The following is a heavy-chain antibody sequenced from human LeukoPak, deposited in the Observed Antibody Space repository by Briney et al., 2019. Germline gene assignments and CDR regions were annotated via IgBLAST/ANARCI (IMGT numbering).Heavy chain of an antibody. CDR1: GGSISSYY. V-gene: IGHV4-59*01. CDR2: IYYSGST. CDR3: ARDRGSYYYDSSGFDP. Sequence: KPSETLSLTCTVSGGSISSYYWSWIRRPPGKGLEWIGYIYYSGSTNYNPSLKSRVTISVDTSKNQFSLKLSSVTAADTAVYYCARDRGSYYYDSSGFDPWGQGTLVTVSS. J-gene: IGHJ5*02. D-gene: IGHD3-22*01.